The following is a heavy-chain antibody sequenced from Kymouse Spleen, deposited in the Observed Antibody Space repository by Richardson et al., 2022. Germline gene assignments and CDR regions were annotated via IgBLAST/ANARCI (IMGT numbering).Heavy chain of an antibody. D-gene: IGHD4-17*01. CDR2: IYYSGST. CDR1: GGSISSGGYY. V-gene: IGHV4-31*03. J-gene: IGHJ6*02. CDR3: ARDGDYSGSYYYGMDV. Sequence: QVQLQESGPGLVKPSQTLSLTCTVSGGSISSGGYYWSWIRQHPGKGLEWIGYIYYSGSTYYNPSLKSRVTISVDTSKNQFSLKLSSVTAADTAVYYCARDGDYSGSYYYGMDVWGQGTTVTVSS.